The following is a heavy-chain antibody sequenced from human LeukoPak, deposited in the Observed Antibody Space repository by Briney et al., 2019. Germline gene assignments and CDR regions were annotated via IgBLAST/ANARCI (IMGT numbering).Heavy chain of an antibody. Sequence: GGSLRLSCAASGFTFSSYGMHWVRQAPGKGLEWVAFIRYDGSNKYYADSVKGRFTISRDNSKNTLYLQMNSLRAEDTAVYYCAKDEHCSSTSCYPTGYWGQGTLVTVSS. CDR2: IRYDGSNK. CDR3: AKDEHCSSTSCYPTGY. D-gene: IGHD2-2*01. CDR1: GFTFSSYG. V-gene: IGHV3-30*02. J-gene: IGHJ4*02.